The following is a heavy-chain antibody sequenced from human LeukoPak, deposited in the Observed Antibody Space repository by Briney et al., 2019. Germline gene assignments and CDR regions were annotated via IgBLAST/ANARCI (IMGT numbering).Heavy chain of an antibody. CDR1: GFTFSSYA. Sequence: SGGSLRLSCAASGFTFSSYAMTWVRQAPGKGLEWVSAISGSGGSTSYADSVKGRCTISRDNSKNTLYLQMHSLRVEDTAVYYCVKDYSTIAAAANPLFDYWGQGALVTVSS. CDR2: ISGSGGST. CDR3: VKDYSTIAAAANPLFDY. D-gene: IGHD6-13*01. J-gene: IGHJ4*02. V-gene: IGHV3-23*01.